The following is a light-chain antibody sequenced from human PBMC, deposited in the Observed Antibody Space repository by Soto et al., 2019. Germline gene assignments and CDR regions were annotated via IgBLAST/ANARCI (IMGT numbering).Light chain of an antibody. CDR2: DVS. V-gene: IGLV2-14*01. CDR1: SSDVGVYNY. CDR3: SSYTSSSTYV. Sequence: QSALTQPASVSGSPGQSINISCTGTSSDVGVYNYVSWYQQHPGKAPKLMIYDVSSRPSGVSDRFSGSKSGNTASLTISGLQAEDEADYYCSSYTSSSTYVFGTGTKLTVL. J-gene: IGLJ1*01.